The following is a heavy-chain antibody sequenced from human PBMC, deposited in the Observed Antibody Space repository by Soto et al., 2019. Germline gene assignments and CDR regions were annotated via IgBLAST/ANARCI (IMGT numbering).Heavy chain of an antibody. V-gene: IGHV1-69*13. D-gene: IGHD3-16*01. J-gene: IGHJ4*02. CDR2: IIPIFGTA. Sequence: SVKVSCKASGGTFSSYAISWVRQAPGQGLERMGGIIPIFGTANYAQKFQGRVTITADESTSTAYMELSSLRSEDTAVYYCAGRPGGEMATHTMAYYFDYWGQGTLVTVSS. CDR3: AGRPGGEMATHTMAYYFDY. CDR1: GGTFSSYA.